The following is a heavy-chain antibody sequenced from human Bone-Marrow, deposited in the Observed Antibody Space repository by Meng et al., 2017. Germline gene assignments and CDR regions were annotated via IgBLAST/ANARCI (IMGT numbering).Heavy chain of an antibody. Sequence: GPLQDWGHELFRPADTRSLPCACLCGSLRGYYWSWLRQPPGKGLEWIGEINHSGSTNYNPSLKSRVTISVDTSKNQFSLKLSSVTAADTAVYYCAGISYYYGSGSYYKSYYFDYWGQGTLVTVSS. CDR3: AGISYYYGSGSYYKSYYFDY. J-gene: IGHJ4*02. D-gene: IGHD3-10*01. V-gene: IGHV4-34*01. CDR1: CGSLRGYY. CDR2: INHSGST.